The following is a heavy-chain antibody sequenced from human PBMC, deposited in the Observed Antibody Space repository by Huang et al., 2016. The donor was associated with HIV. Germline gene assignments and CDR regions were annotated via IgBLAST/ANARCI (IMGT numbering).Heavy chain of an antibody. Sequence: DVQLVESGGGLVKPGGSLRLSCAASGFSFDSFAMNWFRQTPGDGLEWVASMTAVSSFKYYAVSLTGRFTVSRDNAKNSLYRQMNSLRPEETAVYYCVRENYGSGSTLHWFDPWGQGTLVTVSS. CDR3: VRENYGSGSTLHWFDP. V-gene: IGHV3-21*01. CDR2: MTAVSSFK. D-gene: IGHD3-10*01. CDR1: GFSFDSFA. J-gene: IGHJ5*02.